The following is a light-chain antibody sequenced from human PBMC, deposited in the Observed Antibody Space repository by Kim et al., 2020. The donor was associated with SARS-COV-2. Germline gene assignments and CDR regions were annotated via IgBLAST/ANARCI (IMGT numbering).Light chain of an antibody. CDR2: QDS. J-gene: IGLJ2*01. CDR3: QAWDSRTAI. Sequence: SYELTQPPSVSVSPGQTASITCSGDKLGDKYACWYHQKPGQSPVLVIYQDSKRPSGIPERFSGSNSGNTATLTISGTQAMDEADYYCQAWDSRTAILGGG. V-gene: IGLV3-1*01. CDR1: KLGDKY.